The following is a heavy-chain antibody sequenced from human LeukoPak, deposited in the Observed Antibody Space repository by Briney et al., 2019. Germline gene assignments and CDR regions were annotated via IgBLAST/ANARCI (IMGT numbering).Heavy chain of an antibody. CDR1: GLTFSSYV. J-gene: IGHJ4*02. D-gene: IGHD2-2*01. CDR3: ARDKGPSYLSSFDY. V-gene: IGHV3-30*04. CDR2: ISYDGSNE. Sequence: GGSLRLSCAASGLTFSSYVMHWGRQAPGKGRESESIISYDGSNEYYAYSVKGRFTISRDNSKNTLYLKMNSLRAADTAVYSCARDKGPSYLSSFDYWGQGTLVTVSS.